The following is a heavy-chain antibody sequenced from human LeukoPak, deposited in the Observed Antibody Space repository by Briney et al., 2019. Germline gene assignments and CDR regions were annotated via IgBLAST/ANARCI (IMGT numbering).Heavy chain of an antibody. CDR2: IRAYNGNT. V-gene: IGHV1-18*01. Sequence: GASVKVSCKASGYTFTSYGISWVRQAPGQGLEWMGWIRAYNGNTNYAQKLQGRVTMTTDTSTSTAYMELRSLRSDDTAVYYCARGPYCSGGSCYYYYMDVWGKGTTVTVSS. D-gene: IGHD2-15*01. J-gene: IGHJ6*03. CDR3: ARGPYCSGGSCYYYYMDV. CDR1: GYTFTSYG.